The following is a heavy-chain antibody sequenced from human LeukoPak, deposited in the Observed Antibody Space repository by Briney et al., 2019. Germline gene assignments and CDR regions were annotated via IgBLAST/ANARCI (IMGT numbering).Heavy chain of an antibody. D-gene: IGHD6-19*01. CDR2: ISYDGSNK. V-gene: IGHV3-30-3*01. Sequence: GGSLRLSCAASGFTFSSYAMHWVLQAPGKGLEWMAVISYDGSNKYYADSVKGRFTISRDNSKNTLYLQMNSPRAEDTAVYCCARSWLVLKDFDYWGQGTLVTVSS. CDR3: ARSWLVLKDFDY. CDR1: GFTFSSYA. J-gene: IGHJ4*02.